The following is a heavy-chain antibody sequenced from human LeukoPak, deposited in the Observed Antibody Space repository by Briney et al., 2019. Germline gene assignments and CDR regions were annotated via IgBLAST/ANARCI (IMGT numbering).Heavy chain of an antibody. D-gene: IGHD2-2*01. CDR2: IYYSGST. CDR1: GDSISSYY. Sequence: SETLSLTCTVSGDSISSYYWSWIRQPPGKGLEWIGYIYYSGSTNYNPSLKSRVTISVDTSKNQFSLKLSSVTAADTAVYYCARHIVVVPAAIVDGMDVWGQGTTVTVSS. V-gene: IGHV4-59*08. J-gene: IGHJ6*02. CDR3: ARHIVVVPAAIVDGMDV.